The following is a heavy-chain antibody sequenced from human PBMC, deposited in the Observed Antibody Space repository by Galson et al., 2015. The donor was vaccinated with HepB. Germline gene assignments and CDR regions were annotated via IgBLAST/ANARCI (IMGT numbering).Heavy chain of an antibody. V-gene: IGHV3-74*01. Sequence: SLRLSCAASGFTFSSYWMHWARQAPGKGLVWVSRINSDGSSTSYADSVKGRFTISRDNAKNTLYLQMNSLRAEDTAVYYCAFSSGWTGWFDPWGQGTLVTVSS. CDR2: INSDGSST. CDR3: AFSSGWTGWFDP. D-gene: IGHD6-19*01. CDR1: GFTFSSYW. J-gene: IGHJ5*02.